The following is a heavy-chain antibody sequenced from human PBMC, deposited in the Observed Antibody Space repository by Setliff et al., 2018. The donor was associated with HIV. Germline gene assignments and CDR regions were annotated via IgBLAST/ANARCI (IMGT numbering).Heavy chain of an antibody. V-gene: IGHV4-61*05. CDR2: IYTSGST. CDR1: GGSITNDNNY. J-gene: IGHJ4*02. D-gene: IGHD3-10*01. CDR3: ATSPAGEILGSRPFYFDY. Sequence: SETLSLTCSVSGGSITNDNNYWGWIRQSPGKGLEWIGYIYTSGSTNYNPSLEGRVTISVDTSKNQFSLKLSSVTAADTAVYYCATSPAGEILGSRPFYFDYWGQGTLVTVSS.